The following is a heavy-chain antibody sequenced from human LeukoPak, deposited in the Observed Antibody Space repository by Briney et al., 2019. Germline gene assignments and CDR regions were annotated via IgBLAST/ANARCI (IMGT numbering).Heavy chain of an antibody. CDR3: ARDFAHAFDI. CDR2: ISYDGSNK. Sequence: GGSLRLSCAASGFTFSSYAMHWVRQAPGKGLEWVAVISYDGSNKYYADSVKGRFTISRDNSKNTLYLQMNSLRAEDTAVYYCARDFAHAFDIWGQGTMVTASS. CDR1: GFTFSSYA. J-gene: IGHJ3*02. V-gene: IGHV3-30-3*01.